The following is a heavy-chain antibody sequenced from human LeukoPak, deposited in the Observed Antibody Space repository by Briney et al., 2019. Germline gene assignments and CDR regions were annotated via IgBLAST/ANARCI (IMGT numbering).Heavy chain of an antibody. CDR2: TSHDGSTK. CDR1: GFTFSSYA. J-gene: IGHJ4*02. V-gene: IGHV3-30*04. D-gene: IGHD1-26*01. CDR3: VRDKLVGPSYLDY. Sequence: GRSLRLSCAASGFTFSSYAMHWVRQAPGKGLEWVAITSHDGSTKNYADSVKGRFTISRDNSENTLYLQMNSLRAEDTAVYYCVRDKLVGPSYLDYWGQGTLVTVSS.